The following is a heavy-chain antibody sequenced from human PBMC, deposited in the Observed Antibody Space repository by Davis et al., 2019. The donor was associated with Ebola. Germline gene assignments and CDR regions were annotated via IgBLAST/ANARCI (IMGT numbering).Heavy chain of an antibody. CDR3: ARGRDFWRN. CDR1: GGSFSGYY. V-gene: IGHV4-34*01. J-gene: IGHJ4*02. D-gene: IGHD3-3*01. CDR2: INHSGST. Sequence: MPSETLSLTCAVYGGSFSGYYWSCIRQPPGKGLEWIGEINHSGSTNYNPSLKSRVTISVDTSKNQFSLKLSSVTAADTAVYYCARGRDFWRNWGQGTLVTVSS.